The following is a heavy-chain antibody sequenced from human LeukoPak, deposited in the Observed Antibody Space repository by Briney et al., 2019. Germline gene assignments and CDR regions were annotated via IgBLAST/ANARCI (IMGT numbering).Heavy chain of an antibody. CDR3: ARDPLAGYNGMDV. CDR1: GFSFSSYE. J-gene: IGHJ6*04. Sequence: AGSLRLSCAASGFSFSSYEMNWVRQAQGKGREWVSYISSSGSTIYYTDSGRGRLTITTDNPKNSLYLQMNSLRAEDTAVYYCARDPLAGYNGMDVWGKGTTVTVSS. CDR2: ISSSGSTI. V-gene: IGHV3-48*03.